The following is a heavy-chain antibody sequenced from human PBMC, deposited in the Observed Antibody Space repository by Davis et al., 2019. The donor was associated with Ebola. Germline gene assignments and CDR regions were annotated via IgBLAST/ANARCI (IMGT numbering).Heavy chain of an antibody. V-gene: IGHV4-59*01. J-gene: IGHJ4*02. CDR3: ARGGASGSYGYFDN. Sequence: SETLSLTCAVYGGSFSGYYWSWVRQPPGKGLESIGFIHYSGSTNYKPSLKSRVTMSVDTSKNQFSLKLNSVTAADTAVYYCARGGASGSYGYFDNWGQGNLVIVSS. CDR1: GGSFSGYY. CDR2: IHYSGST. D-gene: IGHD3-22*01.